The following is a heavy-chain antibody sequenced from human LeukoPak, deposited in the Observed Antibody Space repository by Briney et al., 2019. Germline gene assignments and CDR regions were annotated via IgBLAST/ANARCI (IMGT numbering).Heavy chain of an antibody. J-gene: IGHJ6*02. CDR1: GGSISSRSYY. D-gene: IGHD1-7*01. Sequence: PSETLSLTCTVSGGSISSRSYYWGWIRQPPGKGLEWIGSIYYSGSAYYNPSLKSRVTISVDTSKNQFSLKLTSVTAADTAVYYCASGTHTAKPEGMDVWGQGTTVTVPS. CDR3: ASGTHTAKPEGMDV. V-gene: IGHV4-39*01. CDR2: IYYSGSA.